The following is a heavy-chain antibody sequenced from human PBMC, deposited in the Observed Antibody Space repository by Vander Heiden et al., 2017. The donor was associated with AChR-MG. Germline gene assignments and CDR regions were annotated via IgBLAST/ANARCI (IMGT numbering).Heavy chain of an antibody. Sequence: QVQLQESGPGLVKPSQTLSLTCPVSGRSISSGDYYWSWIRQPPGKGLEWIGYIYYSGRTYYNPALKSRVTISVDTSKNQFSLKMSSVTAADTAVYYYAIENPATDSRVDYWGQVTLITVSS. CDR1: GRSISSGDYY. CDR3: AIENPATDSRVDY. V-gene: IGHV4-30-4*01. J-gene: IGHJ4*02. D-gene: IGHD3-22*01. CDR2: IYYSGRT.